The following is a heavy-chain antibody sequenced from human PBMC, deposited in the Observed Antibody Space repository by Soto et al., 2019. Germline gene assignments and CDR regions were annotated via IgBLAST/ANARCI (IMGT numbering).Heavy chain of an antibody. J-gene: IGHJ2*01. CDR1: GGSFSGYY. Sequence: QVQLQQWGAGLLKPSETLSLTCAVYGGSFSGYYWSWVRQPPGKGLEWIGEITHSGGINYNPSLKSRVIMSLDTSKNQFSLRLNSVCDADTAVYYCARLFAGATGNWYFDLWGRGTLVTVSS. V-gene: IGHV4-34*01. D-gene: IGHD1-1*01. CDR3: ARLFAGATGNWYFDL. CDR2: ITHSGGI.